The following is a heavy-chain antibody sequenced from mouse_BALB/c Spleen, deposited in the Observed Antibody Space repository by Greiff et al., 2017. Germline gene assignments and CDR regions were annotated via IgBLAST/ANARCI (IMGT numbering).Heavy chain of an antibody. J-gene: IGHJ2*01. CDR1: GFTFSSYG. CDR3: ARDGNFDY. Sequence: EVKVVESGGGLVQPGGSLKLSCAASGFTFSSYGMSWVRQTPDKRLELVATINSNGGSTYYPDSVKGRFTISRDNAKNTLYLQMSSLKSEDTAMYYCARDGNFDYWGQGTTLTVSS. V-gene: IGHV5-6-3*01. D-gene: IGHD1-1*02. CDR2: INSNGGST.